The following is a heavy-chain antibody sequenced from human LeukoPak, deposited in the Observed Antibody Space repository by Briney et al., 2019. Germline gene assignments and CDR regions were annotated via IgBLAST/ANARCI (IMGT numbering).Heavy chain of an antibody. V-gene: IGHV4-4*07. CDR3: ARDGLTTQVDYGMDV. Sequence: PSETLSLTCIVSGGSISSYFWSWIRQPAGKGLEWIGRIYSSGSTNYNPSLKSRVTMSVDTSKNQFSLKVNSVTAADTAVYYCARDGLTTQVDYGMDVWGQGTTVTVSS. J-gene: IGHJ6*02. CDR2: IYSSGST. D-gene: IGHD4-4*01. CDR1: GGSISSYF.